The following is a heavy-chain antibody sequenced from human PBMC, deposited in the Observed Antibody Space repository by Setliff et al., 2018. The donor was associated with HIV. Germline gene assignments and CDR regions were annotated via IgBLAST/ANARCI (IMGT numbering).Heavy chain of an antibody. D-gene: IGHD5-12*01. V-gene: IGHV1-2*02. CDR1: GYIFSDFY. Sequence: ASVKVSCKTSGYIFSDFYIHWMRQTPGQGLEWMGWISPHSGDSDCAEKFQDRVTMTVDTATNTAYMEMKSLRSDDTAVYYCARAHFLVAMTRNWFDPWGQGTLVTVSS. CDR3: ARAHFLVAMTRNWFDP. J-gene: IGHJ5*02. CDR2: ISPHSGDS.